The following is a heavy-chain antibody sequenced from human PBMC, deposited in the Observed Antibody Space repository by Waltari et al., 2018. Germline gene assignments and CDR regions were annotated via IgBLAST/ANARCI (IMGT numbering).Heavy chain of an antibody. CDR2: IKPYCGGT. CDR1: GYTATGYY. CDR3: ASISPGYDSSGCVHY. D-gene: IGHD3-22*01. V-gene: IGHV1-2*01. Sequence: QVQLVQSGAEVKKPGASGKVSCKASGYTATGYYMKWVRQAPGQGLEWMGCIKPYCGGTNYAQTLQGSVTRIRDTPIITDYMELSILRVDDPVLYYRASISPGYDSSGCVHYCGQATLVSVSS. J-gene: IGHJ4*02.